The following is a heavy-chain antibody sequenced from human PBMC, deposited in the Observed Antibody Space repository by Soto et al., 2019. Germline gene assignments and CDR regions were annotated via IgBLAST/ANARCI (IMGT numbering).Heavy chain of an antibody. V-gene: IGHV3-53*02. D-gene: IGHD6-6*01. CDR2: IYSGGST. Sequence: EVHLVETGGGLIQPGGSLRLSCAASGLSVSSSDMSWVRQASGKGLEWVSVIYSGGSTHDADSVKGRFTIPRDNSKNTVHLQMTSLRVDDTAVFFCSTSSRTEYHCAMDAWGQGTTVTVSS. CDR3: STSSRTEYHCAMDA. J-gene: IGHJ6*02. CDR1: GLSVSSSD.